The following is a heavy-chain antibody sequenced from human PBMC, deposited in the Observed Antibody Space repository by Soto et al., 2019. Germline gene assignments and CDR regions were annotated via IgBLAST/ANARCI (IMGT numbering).Heavy chain of an antibody. Sequence: ASVKVSCKASGYTFTSYAMHWVRQAPGQRLEWMGWINAGNGNTKYSQKFQGRVTITRDTSASTAYMELSSLRSEDTAVYYCARDLYSSGWYYYYYGMDVWGQGTTVTVSS. V-gene: IGHV1-3*01. D-gene: IGHD6-19*01. J-gene: IGHJ6*02. CDR1: GYTFTSYA. CDR2: INAGNGNT. CDR3: ARDLYSSGWYYYYYGMDV.